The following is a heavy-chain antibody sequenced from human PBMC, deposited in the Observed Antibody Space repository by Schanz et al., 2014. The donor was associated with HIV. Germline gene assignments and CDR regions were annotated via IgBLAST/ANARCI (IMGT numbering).Heavy chain of an antibody. D-gene: IGHD3-3*01. CDR2: FYDSGST. Sequence: QLQLQESGPGLVKPSETLSLTCTVSGDSISTYYWSWIRQAPGKGLEWIGYFYDSGSTNYNPSLKSRVTISVDTSKNQFSLKLSSVTAADTAVYYCARGQSFDFWSGYRVGYFDYWGQGTLVTVSS. CDR1: GDSISTYY. J-gene: IGHJ4*02. CDR3: ARGQSFDFWSGYRVGYFDY. V-gene: IGHV4-59*01.